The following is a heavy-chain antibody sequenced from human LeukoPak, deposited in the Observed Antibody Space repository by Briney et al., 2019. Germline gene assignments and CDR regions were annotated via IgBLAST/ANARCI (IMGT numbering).Heavy chain of an antibody. D-gene: IGHD6-19*01. CDR2: INSDGSST. CDR1: GFTFSSYW. Sequence: GGSLRLSFAASGFTFSSYWMHWVRQAPGKGLVWVSRINSDGSSTSYADSVKGRFTISRDNAKNTLYLQMNSLRAEDTAVYYCARDSQGVSYSSGWYYFDYWGQGTLVTVSS. V-gene: IGHV3-74*01. J-gene: IGHJ4*02. CDR3: ARDSQGVSYSSGWYYFDY.